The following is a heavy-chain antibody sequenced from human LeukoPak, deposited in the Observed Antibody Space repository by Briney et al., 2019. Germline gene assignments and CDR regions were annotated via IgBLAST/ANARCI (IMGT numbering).Heavy chain of an antibody. CDR3: ARAKWELHTYYYYYMDV. CDR2: IYYSGST. CDR1: GGSFSSYY. Sequence: SETLSLTCAVYGGSFSSYYWSWIRQPPGKGLEWIGYIYYSGSTNYNPSLKSRVTISVDTSKNQFSLKLSSVTAADTAVYYCARAKWELHTYYYYYMDVWGKGTTVTVSS. V-gene: IGHV4-59*01. D-gene: IGHD1-26*01. J-gene: IGHJ6*03.